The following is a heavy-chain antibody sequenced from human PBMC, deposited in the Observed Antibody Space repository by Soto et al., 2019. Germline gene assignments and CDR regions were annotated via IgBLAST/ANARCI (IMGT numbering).Heavy chain of an antibody. D-gene: IGHD4-17*01. V-gene: IGHV3-23*01. CDR1: GFTFSNYA. Sequence: EVQLLESGGGLVQPGGSLRLSCAASGFTFSNYAMTWVRQAPGKGLEGVSATRISTANTYYSDSVKGRFTISRDNSENTLILRLTSLRADDTATYYCARSRAGDYTLDAFDMWGQGTMVTVSS. CDR3: ARSRAGDYTLDAFDM. CDR2: TRISTANT. J-gene: IGHJ3*02.